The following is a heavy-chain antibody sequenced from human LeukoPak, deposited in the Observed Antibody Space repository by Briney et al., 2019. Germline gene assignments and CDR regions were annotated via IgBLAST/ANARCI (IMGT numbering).Heavy chain of an antibody. CDR2: IQNDGNNK. CDR3: ARDWGTSSLYLVN. V-gene: IGHV3-30*02. D-gene: IGHD6-6*01. J-gene: IGHJ4*02. CDR1: GFTFSSNG. Sequence: PGGSLTLSCAASGFTFSSNGMHWVRQAPGKGLEWVAFIQNDGNNKKYADSVKGRFTISRDNSKNTLDLQMNSLRAEDTAVYYCARDWGTSSLYLVNWGQGTLVTVSS.